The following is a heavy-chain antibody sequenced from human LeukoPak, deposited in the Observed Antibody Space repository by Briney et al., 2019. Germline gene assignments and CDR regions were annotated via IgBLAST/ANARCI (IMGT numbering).Heavy chain of an antibody. Sequence: SETLSLTCTVSGGSISSYYWSWIRQPPGKGLEWIGYIYYSGSTYYNPSLKSRVTISVDTSKNQFSLKLSSVTAADTAVYYCARGYYYDSSGYYGLSYYYGMDVWGQGTTVTVSS. CDR1: GGSISSYY. D-gene: IGHD3-22*01. CDR2: IYYSGST. J-gene: IGHJ6*02. V-gene: IGHV4-59*06. CDR3: ARGYYYDSSGYYGLSYYYGMDV.